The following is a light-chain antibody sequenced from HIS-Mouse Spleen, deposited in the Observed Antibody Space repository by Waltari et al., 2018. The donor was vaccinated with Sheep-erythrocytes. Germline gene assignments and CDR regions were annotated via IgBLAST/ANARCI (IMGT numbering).Light chain of an antibody. CDR2: AAS. V-gene: IGKV1-8*01. CDR3: QQYYSYPYT. J-gene: IGKJ2*01. Sequence: AIRMTQSPSSLSASTGDRFTIPCRASQGISSYLAWYQQKPGKAPKLLIYAASTLQSGVPSRFSGSGSGTDFTLTISCLQSEDFATYYCQQYYSYPYTFGQGTKLEIK. CDR1: QGISSY.